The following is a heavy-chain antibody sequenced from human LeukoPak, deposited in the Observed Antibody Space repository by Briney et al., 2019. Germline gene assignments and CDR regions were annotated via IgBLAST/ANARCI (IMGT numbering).Heavy chain of an antibody. CDR3: ARDFTTYCSNGLCLDRNWFDP. CDR2: INPNSGGT. Sequence: ASVKGSCKASGYTFTGYYMHWVRQAPGQGLEWMGRINPNSGGTNYAQKFQGRVTMTRDTSISTAYMELSRLTSDDTDVYYCARDFTTYCSNGLCLDRNWFDPWGQGTLVTVSS. V-gene: IGHV1-2*05. CDR1: GYTFTGYY. J-gene: IGHJ5*02. D-gene: IGHD2-8*01.